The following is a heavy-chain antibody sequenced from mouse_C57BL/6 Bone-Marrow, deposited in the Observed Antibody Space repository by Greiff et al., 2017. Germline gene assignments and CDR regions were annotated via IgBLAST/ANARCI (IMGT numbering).Heavy chain of an antibody. V-gene: IGHV1-19*01. J-gene: IGHJ2*01. CDR3: ARVWSLGDY. D-gene: IGHD2-10*02. Sequence: VQLQQSGPVLVKPGASVKMSCKASGYTFTDSYMNWVKQSHGKSLEWIGVINPYNGGTSYNQKFKGKATLTVDKSSSTAYMELNSLTSEDSAVYYCARVWSLGDYWGQGTTLTVSS. CDR1: GYTFTDSY. CDR2: INPYNGGT.